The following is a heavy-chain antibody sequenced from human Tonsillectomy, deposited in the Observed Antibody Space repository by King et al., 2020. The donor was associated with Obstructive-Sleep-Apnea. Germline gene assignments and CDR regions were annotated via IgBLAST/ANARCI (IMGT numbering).Heavy chain of an antibody. CDR2: MNPNSGNT. Sequence: QLVQSGAEVRKPGASVRVSCKASGYTFTSYDINWVRQATGQGLEWMGWMNPNSGNTDYAQKFQGRVTMTRNTTISTAYMEVSSLDYDDTAVYFCARRMRHRCDWWGQGTRVTVSS. CDR3: ARRMRHRCDW. D-gene: IGHD2-21*01. J-gene: IGHJ1*01. V-gene: IGHV1-8*01. CDR1: GYTFTSYD.